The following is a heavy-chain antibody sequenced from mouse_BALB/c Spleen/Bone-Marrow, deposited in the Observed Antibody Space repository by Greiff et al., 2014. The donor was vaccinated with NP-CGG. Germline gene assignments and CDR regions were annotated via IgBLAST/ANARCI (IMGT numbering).Heavy chain of an antibody. CDR1: GYTFPSSW. V-gene: IGHV1S130*01. CDR2: IHPNSGNT. D-gene: IGHD4-1*01. Sequence: QVPLQQSGSVLVRPGASVKLSCQASGYTFPSSWVHWGEQRPGQGLEWVGEIHPNSGNTNYKEKFKGKATLTVDTSSSTAYVDLSSLTSEDSAVYYCARELGRGYYFDYWGQGTTLTVSS. J-gene: IGHJ2*01. CDR3: ARELGRGYYFDY.